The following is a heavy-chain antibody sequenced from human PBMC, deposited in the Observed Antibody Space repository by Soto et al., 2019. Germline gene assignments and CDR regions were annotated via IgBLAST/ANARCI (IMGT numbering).Heavy chain of an antibody. CDR3: ARLTLAQDSSGYHIFDY. D-gene: IGHD3-22*01. CDR2: IYYSGST. CDR1: GGSFSGYY. Sequence: PSETLSLTCAVYGGSFSGYYWSWIRQPPGKGLEWIGYIYYSGSTYYNPSLKSRVTMSVDRSINTAFLEWSSLKASDSAMYYCARLTLAQDSSGYHIFDYWGLGTLVTVSS. V-gene: IGHV4-34*10. J-gene: IGHJ4*02.